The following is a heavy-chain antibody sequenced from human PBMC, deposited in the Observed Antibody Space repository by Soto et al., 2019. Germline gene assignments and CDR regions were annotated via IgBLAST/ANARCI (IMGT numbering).Heavy chain of an antibody. CDR3: AHISEYTYSSSWYDGPLFDY. Sequence: SGPTLVNPTQTLTLTCTFSGFSLSTSGVGVGWIRQPPGKALEWLALIYWDDDKRYSPSLKSRLTITKDTSKNQVVLTMTNMDPVDTATYYCAHISEYTYSSSWYDGPLFDYWGQGTLVTVSS. V-gene: IGHV2-5*02. D-gene: IGHD6-13*01. CDR2: IYWDDDK. CDR1: GFSLSTSGVG. J-gene: IGHJ4*02.